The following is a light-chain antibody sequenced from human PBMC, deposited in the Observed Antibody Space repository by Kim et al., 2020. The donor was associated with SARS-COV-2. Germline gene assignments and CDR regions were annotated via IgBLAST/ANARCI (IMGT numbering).Light chain of an antibody. Sequence: ACVGERVAITCRASQFIRTWLTWYQQKPGKPPKVLMSGISNLQSGVPSRFIGSGSGRDFTLTINGLQPDDFATYYCQQANSFPRTFGQGTKVDIK. J-gene: IGKJ1*01. V-gene: IGKV1-12*01. CDR1: QFIRTW. CDR3: QQANSFPRT. CDR2: GIS.